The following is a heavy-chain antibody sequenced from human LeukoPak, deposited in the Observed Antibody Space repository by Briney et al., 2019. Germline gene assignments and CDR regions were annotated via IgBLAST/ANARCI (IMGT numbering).Heavy chain of an antibody. V-gene: IGHV3-7*01. D-gene: IGHD4-17*01. J-gene: IGHJ4*02. Sequence: GGSLRLSCAASAFTFSSYWMSWVRQAPGKGLEWVANIKQDGSEKYYVDSVKGRFTISRDNAKNSLYLQMNSLRAEDTAVYYCARDRLRHDYWGQRTLVTVSS. CDR2: IKQDGSEK. CDR3: ARDRLRHDY. CDR1: AFTFSSYW.